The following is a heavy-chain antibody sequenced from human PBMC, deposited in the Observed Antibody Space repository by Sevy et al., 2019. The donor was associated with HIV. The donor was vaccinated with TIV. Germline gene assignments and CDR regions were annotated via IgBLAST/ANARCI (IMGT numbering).Heavy chain of an antibody. CDR3: AKVAWDSSGYYIGYFDY. CDR1: GFTFSSYA. D-gene: IGHD3-22*01. J-gene: IGHJ4*02. CDR2: ISGSGGST. V-gene: IGHV3-23*01. Sequence: GGSLRLSCAASGFTFSSYAMSWVRQAPGNGLEWVSAISGSGGSTYYADSVKGRFTISRDNSKNTLYLQMNGLRAEDTDVYYCAKVAWDSSGYYIGYFDYWGQGTLVTVSS.